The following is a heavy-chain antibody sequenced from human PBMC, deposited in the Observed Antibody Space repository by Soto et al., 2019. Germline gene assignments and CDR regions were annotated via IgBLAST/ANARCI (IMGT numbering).Heavy chain of an antibody. CDR3: SPDSSGGEFDC. D-gene: IGHD6-19*01. Sequence: ASVKVSCKASGYTFTSYAMLWVRQAPGQRLEWMGWINAGNGNTKYSQKFQGRVTITRDTSASTAYMELSSLRAEDTAVYYCSPDSSGGEFDCWGQGTLVTVSS. V-gene: IGHV1-3*01. CDR2: INAGNGNT. CDR1: GYTFTSYA. J-gene: IGHJ4*02.